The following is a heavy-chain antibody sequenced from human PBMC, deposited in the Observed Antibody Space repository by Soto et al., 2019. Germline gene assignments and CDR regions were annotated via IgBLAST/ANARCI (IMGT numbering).Heavy chain of an antibody. CDR2: IYYSGST. D-gene: IGHD4-4*01. CDR3: ARHGPYSNYGLNWFDP. CDR1: GGSISSYY. V-gene: IGHV4-59*08. J-gene: IGHJ5*02. Sequence: PSETLSLTCTVSGGSISSYYWSWIRQPPGKGLEWIGYIYYSGSTNYNPSLKSRVTISVDTSKNQFSLKLSSVTAADTAVYYCARHGPYSNYGLNWFDPWGPGTLVTVSS.